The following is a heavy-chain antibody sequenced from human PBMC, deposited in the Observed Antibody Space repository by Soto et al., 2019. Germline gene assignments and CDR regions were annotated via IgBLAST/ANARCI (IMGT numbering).Heavy chain of an antibody. V-gene: IGHV4-39*07. D-gene: IGHD2-21*01. CDR2: IYYSGST. J-gene: IGHJ4*02. CDR3: ARSINS. CDR1: GGSISSTTYY. Sequence: SETLSLTCTVSGGSISSTTYYWGWFRQPPGKGPEWIGSIYYSGSTYYYASLKSRVTISVDTSKNQFSLKLSSVTAADTAVYYCARSINSWGQGTLVTVSS.